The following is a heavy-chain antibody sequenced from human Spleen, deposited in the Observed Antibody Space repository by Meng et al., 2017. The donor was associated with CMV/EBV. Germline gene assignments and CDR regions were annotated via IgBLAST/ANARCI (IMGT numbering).Heavy chain of an antibody. Sequence: ASVKVSCKASGGTFSSYAISWVRQAPGQGPEWMGWINPNSGGTNYAQKFQGRVTMSSDTSISTAYLDLSRLTPDDAAVYYCARGRITIILSPNDPIDLWGQGTMVTVSS. J-gene: IGHJ3*01. CDR2: INPNSGGT. V-gene: IGHV1-2*02. D-gene: IGHD3-22*01. CDR3: ARGRITIILSPNDPIDL. CDR1: GGTFSSYA.